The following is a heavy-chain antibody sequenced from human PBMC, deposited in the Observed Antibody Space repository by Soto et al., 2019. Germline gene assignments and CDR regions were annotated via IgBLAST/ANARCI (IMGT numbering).Heavy chain of an antibody. CDR2: IYYSGST. CDR3: ARGYKHGMDV. V-gene: IGHV4-59*01. J-gene: IGHJ6*02. CDR1: GGSISSYY. Sequence: SETLSLTCTVSGGSISSYYWSWIRQPPGKGLEWIGYIYYSGSTDYNPSLKSRVTISVDTSKNQFSLKLSSVTAADTAVYYCARGYKHGMDVWGQGTTVTVSS. D-gene: IGHD5-12*01.